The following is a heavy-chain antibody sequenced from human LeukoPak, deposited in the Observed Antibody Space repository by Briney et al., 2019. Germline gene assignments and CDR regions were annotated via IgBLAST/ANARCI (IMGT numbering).Heavy chain of an antibody. D-gene: IGHD6-13*01. J-gene: IGHJ6*03. V-gene: IGHV1-46*01. CDR2: INPSGNSS. CDR1: GYTFTTYY. CDR3: ARDTGSSWYGGRFEYYYYMDV. Sequence: ASVKVSCKASGYTFTTYYMHWVRQAPGQGLEWMGIINPSGNSSRCAQKFQGRVTMTRDTSTSTVYMELSSLRSEDTAVYYCARDTGSSWYGGRFEYYYYMDVWGKGTTVTISS.